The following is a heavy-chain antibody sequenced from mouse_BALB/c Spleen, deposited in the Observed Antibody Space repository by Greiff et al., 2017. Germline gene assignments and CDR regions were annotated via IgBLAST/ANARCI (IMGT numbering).Heavy chain of an antibody. CDR3: ARSTMITLFAY. CDR2: ISYSGST. V-gene: IGHV3-2*02. CDR1: GYSITSDYA. Sequence: DVKLQESGPGLVKPSQSLSLTCTVTGYSITSDYAWNWIRQFPGNKLEWMGYISYSGSTSYNPSLKSRISITRDTSKNQFFLQLNSVTTEDTATYYCARSTMITLFAYWGQGTLVTVSA. J-gene: IGHJ3*01. D-gene: IGHD2-4*01.